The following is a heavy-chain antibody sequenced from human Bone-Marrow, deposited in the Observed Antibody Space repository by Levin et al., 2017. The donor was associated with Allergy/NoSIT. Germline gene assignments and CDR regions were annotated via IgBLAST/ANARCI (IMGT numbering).Heavy chain of an antibody. J-gene: IGHJ4*02. CDR3: VCGRCYDFWSGYYTGALTG. D-gene: IGHD3-3*01. V-gene: IGHV3-9*01. Sequence: GGSLRLSCAASGFTFDDYAMHWVRQAPGKGLEWVSGISWNSGSIGYADSVKGRFTISRDNAKNSLYLQMNSLRAEDTALYYCVCGRCYDFWSGYYTGALTGWGQGTLVTVSS. CDR2: ISWNSGSI. CDR1: GFTFDDYA.